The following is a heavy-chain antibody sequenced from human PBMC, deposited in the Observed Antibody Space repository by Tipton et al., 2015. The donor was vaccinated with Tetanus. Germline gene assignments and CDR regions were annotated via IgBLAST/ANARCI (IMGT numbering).Heavy chain of an antibody. V-gene: IGHV1-18*01. Sequence: QLVQSGAEVKKPGSSVKVSCKASGGTFTNYALSWVRQAPGQGLEWMGWITVYNGKTNYAQNVQGRLTVTADTSTTTAYMELRSLRSDDAALYYCARGGSHFDYWGQGTLVTVSS. D-gene: IGHD1-26*01. CDR3: ARGGSHFDY. CDR1: GGTFTNYA. CDR2: ITVYNGKT. J-gene: IGHJ4*02.